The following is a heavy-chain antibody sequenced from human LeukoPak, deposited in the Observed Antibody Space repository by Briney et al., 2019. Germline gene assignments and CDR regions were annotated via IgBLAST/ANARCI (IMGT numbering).Heavy chain of an antibody. CDR2: IRYDGSNK. J-gene: IGHJ3*02. CDR3: ARDLRGGWFGVFDI. CDR1: GFTFSSYG. Sequence: GGSLRLSCAASGFTFSSYGMHWVRQAPGKGLEWVAFIRYDGSNKYYADSVKGRFTISRDNSKNTLYLQMNSLRAEDTAVYHCARDLRGGWFGVFDIWGQGATVTVSS. D-gene: IGHD3-10*01. V-gene: IGHV3-30*02.